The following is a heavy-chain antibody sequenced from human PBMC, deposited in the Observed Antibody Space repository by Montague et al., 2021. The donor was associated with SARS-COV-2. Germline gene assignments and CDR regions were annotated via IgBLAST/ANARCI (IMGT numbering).Heavy chain of an antibody. CDR1: GGSISSYY. CDR3: AIHPPGYRYFCYLDV. V-gene: IGHV4-59*01. J-gene: IGHJ6*03. D-gene: IGHD1-1*01. Sequence: SETLSLTCTVSGGSISSYYWSWIRQPPGKGLEWIGYLYYSGSTNYNPSLRSRVTISVDTSKNQFSLRLNSVTAADTAVYYCAIHPPGYRYFCYLDVWGKGTTVTVSS. CDR2: LYYSGST.